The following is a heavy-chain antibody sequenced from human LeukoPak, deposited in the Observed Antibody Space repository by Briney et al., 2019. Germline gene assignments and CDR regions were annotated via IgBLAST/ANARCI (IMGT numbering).Heavy chain of an antibody. CDR1: GSISNYH. CDR3: ARGASSGSDL. D-gene: IGHD6-19*01. CDR2: IYYSGST. V-gene: IGHV4-59*01. Sequence: PSETLSLICTVSGSISNYHWSWIRQPPGKGLEWIGYIYYSGSTNYNPSLKSRVTISVDTSKNQFSLKLTSVTAADTAVYYCARGASSGSDLWGRGTLVTVSS. J-gene: IGHJ2*01.